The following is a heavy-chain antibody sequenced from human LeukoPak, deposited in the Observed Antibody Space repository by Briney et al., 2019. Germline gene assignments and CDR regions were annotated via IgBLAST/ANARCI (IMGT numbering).Heavy chain of an antibody. CDR2: XXYSGST. Sequence: SETLSLTCTVSGGSISSSSYYWGWIRQPPGKXXXXXGXXXYSGSTYYNPSLKSRVTISVDTSKNQFSLKLSSVTAADTAVYYCARRTYYYGSGISSEAFDIWGQGTMVTVSS. D-gene: IGHD3-10*01. CDR3: ARRTYYYGSGISSEAFDI. J-gene: IGHJ3*02. CDR1: GGSISSSSYY. V-gene: IGHV4-39*01.